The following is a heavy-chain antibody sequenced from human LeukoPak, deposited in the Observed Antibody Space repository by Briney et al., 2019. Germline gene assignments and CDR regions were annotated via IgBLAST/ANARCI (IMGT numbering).Heavy chain of an antibody. J-gene: IGHJ3*02. CDR2: IYPGDSDT. V-gene: IGHV5-51*01. CDR3: ARLSGSYYSAFDI. CDR1: GYSFTSYW. Sequence: GESLKISGKGSGYSFTSYWIGWVRQVPGKGLEWMGIIYPGDSDTRYSPSFQGQVTISADKSISTAYLQWSSLKASDTAMYYCARLSGSYYSAFDIWGQGTMLTVSS. D-gene: IGHD1-26*01.